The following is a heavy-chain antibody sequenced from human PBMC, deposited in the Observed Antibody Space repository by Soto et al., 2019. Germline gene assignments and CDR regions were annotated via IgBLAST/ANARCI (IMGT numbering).Heavy chain of an antibody. CDR1: GFTLSNGRMG. V-gene: IGHV2-26*01. J-gene: IGHJ4*02. D-gene: IGHD3-16*01. CDR3: ARIGFVWGTLAYFDS. Sequence: QVTLKESGPVLVKPTETLTLACPVTGFTLSNGRMGVSWIRQPPGKALEWLAHIFSNDDKYYSTSLKSRLTISNDTSKSQVVLAMTNVDPADTAAYYCARIGFVWGTLAYFDSWDQGTLVTVTS. CDR2: IFSNDDK.